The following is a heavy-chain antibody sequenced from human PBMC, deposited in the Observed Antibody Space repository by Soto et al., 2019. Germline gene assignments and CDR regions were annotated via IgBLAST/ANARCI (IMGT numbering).Heavy chain of an antibody. D-gene: IGHD3-3*01. Sequence: QVQLVESGGGVVQPGRSLRLSCAASGFTFSSYGMRWVRQAPGKGLEWVAVISYDGSNKYYADSVKGRFTISRDNSKNTLYLQMNSLRAEDTAVYYCAKGVLEWLLFTQFDYWGQGTLVTVSS. CDR3: AKGVLEWLLFTQFDY. J-gene: IGHJ4*02. CDR1: GFTFSSYG. CDR2: ISYDGSNK. V-gene: IGHV3-30*18.